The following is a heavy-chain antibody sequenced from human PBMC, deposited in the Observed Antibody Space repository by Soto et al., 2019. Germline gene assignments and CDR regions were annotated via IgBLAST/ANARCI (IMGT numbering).Heavy chain of an antibody. CDR2: ISTYSGDT. D-gene: IGHD5-12*01. J-gene: IGHJ5*02. V-gene: IGHV1-18*01. CDR3: ARHHGPTTSENWFDP. CDR1: GYTFFTYD. Sequence: ASVMVSCKASGYTFFTYDISRVRQAPGQGLEWMGWISTYSGDTKYAQKFQGRVTMTTDTSTTTAYLELRSLRSDDTAVYYCARHHGPTTSENWFDPWGQGTLVTV.